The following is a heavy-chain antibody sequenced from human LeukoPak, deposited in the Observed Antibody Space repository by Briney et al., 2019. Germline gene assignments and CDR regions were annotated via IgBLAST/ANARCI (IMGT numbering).Heavy chain of an antibody. Sequence: ASVTVSCKASGYNFTSHGISWVRQAPGQGLESMGWISAYNGNTYYTQNIQGRVTMTTDTSTSTAYMELRSLRSDDTAVYYCARDQAATNTQVRFCLDWGQGTLVTVSS. CDR1: GYNFTSHG. CDR3: ARDQAATNTQVRFCLD. V-gene: IGHV1-18*01. D-gene: IGHD3-9*01. J-gene: IGHJ4*02. CDR2: ISAYNGNT.